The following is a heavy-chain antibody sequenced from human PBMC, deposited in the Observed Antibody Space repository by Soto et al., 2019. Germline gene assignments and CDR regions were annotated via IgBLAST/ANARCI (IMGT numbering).Heavy chain of an antibody. D-gene: IGHD1-1*01. CDR1: GFTFTSNS. CDR3: ARGRVGNAYFEY. CDR2: ITSSSSTI. J-gene: IGHJ4*02. V-gene: IGHV3-48*02. Sequence: GGSLRLSCAACGFTFTSNSINWVRQAPGKRLEWISYITSSSSTIYYADSVKGRFTISRDNAKNSLYLQVNSLIDADTAVYYCARGRVGNAYFEYWGQRALVEVCS.